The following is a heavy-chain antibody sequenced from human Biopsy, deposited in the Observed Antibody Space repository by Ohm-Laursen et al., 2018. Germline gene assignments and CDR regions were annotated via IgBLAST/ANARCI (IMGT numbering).Heavy chain of an antibody. Sequence: PGTLSLTCTVSRDSISNYYWTWIRQSPGKGLEWIGYIYYTGSTNYNPSVKSRVTISVDTSKNQFSLKLDSVTVADTAVFYCARRGSGGRSFDYWGQGSLVTVSS. V-gene: IGHV4-59*08. D-gene: IGHD2-15*01. J-gene: IGHJ4*02. CDR1: RDSISNYY. CDR2: IYYTGST. CDR3: ARRGSGGRSFDY.